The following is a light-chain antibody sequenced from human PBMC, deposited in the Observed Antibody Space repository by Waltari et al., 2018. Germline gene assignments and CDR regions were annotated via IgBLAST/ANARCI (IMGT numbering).Light chain of an antibody. CDR3: QQSYSTPLFT. J-gene: IGKJ3*01. V-gene: IGKV1-39*01. CDR1: QGIGTY. Sequence: DIQMTQSPSSLSASVGDRVTITCRASQGIGTYLNWYQQKPGKAPKLLIYGASSLQSGVPSMFSGTGSGTDFTLTISSLQPEDFGTYYCQQSYSTPLFTFGPGTKVDVK. CDR2: GAS.